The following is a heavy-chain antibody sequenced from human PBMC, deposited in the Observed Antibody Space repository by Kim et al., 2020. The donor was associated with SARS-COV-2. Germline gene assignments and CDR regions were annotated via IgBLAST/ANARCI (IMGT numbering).Heavy chain of an antibody. CDR3: ARDILYPAPQRSFDF. Sequence: GGSLRLSCAASGFTFDAYAMHWVRQAPGKGLEWVAGICWDSGRIGYVDSVKGRFTISRDNPKNFAYLQMNSLRAEDTAVYYCARDILYPAPQRSFDFWGQGTLVTVSS. CDR1: GFTFDAYA. CDR2: ICWDSGRI. J-gene: IGHJ4*03. D-gene: IGHD2-15*01. V-gene: IGHV3-9*01.